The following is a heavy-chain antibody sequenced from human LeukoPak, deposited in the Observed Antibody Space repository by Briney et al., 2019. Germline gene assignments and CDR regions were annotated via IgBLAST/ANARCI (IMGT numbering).Heavy chain of an antibody. V-gene: IGHV3-21*01. Sequence: GGSLRLSCAASGFTFSSYSMNWVRQAPGKGLEWVSSISSSSSYIYYADSVKGRFTISRDNAKNSLYLQMNSLGAEDTAVYYCARNYDSSGYYPPYYYYMDVWGKGTTVTVSS. J-gene: IGHJ6*03. CDR3: ARNYDSSGYYPPYYYYMDV. CDR2: ISSSSSYI. CDR1: GFTFSSYS. D-gene: IGHD3-22*01.